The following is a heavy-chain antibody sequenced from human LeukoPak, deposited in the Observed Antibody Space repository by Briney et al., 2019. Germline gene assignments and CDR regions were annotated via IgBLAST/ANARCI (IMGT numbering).Heavy chain of an antibody. CDR3: ARDHDYGPAY. CDR1: GLTFSDYY. J-gene: IGHJ4*03. V-gene: IGHV1-2*02. D-gene: IGHD4/OR15-4a*01. CDR2: IKPDSVAT. Sequence: ASVKASCQTSGLTFSDYYMHWLRQAPGQGLEWMGWIKPDSVATKYAQKIQGRFTMSRDMSISTVYMELSSLSSDDTAMYWCARDHDYGPAYWGQGTLVTV.